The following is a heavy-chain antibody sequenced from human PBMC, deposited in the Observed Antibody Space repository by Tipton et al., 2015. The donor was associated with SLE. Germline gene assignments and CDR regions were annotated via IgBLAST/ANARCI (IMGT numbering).Heavy chain of an antibody. J-gene: IGHJ6*03. CDR2: IKKDGSDK. V-gene: IGHV3-7*01. CDR3: AKDGRSSVVGNMDV. CDR1: GLVSGFTFSGLW. D-gene: IGHD2-21*01. Sequence: SLRLSCAASGLVSGFTFSGLWMTWVRQAPGKGLEWVANIKKDGSDKYYVDSVKGRFTVYRDNAKNSLYLQMNSLRVDDTAVYYCAKDGRSSVVGNMDVWGKGTTVIVSS.